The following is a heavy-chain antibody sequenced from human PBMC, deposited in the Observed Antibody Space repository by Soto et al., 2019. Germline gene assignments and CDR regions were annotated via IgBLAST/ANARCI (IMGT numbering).Heavy chain of an antibody. Sequence: EVQLVESGGGLVRPGGSLRLSCVASGFTFSDYNMNWVRQAPGKGLEWVSYITSTSYTIYYADSVRGRFTISRDNAKNSLYLQMNSLRAEDTAVYYCARVIMTMTDSDGLDVLGQGTTVTVSS. CDR3: ARVIMTMTDSDGLDV. J-gene: IGHJ6*02. CDR2: ITSTSYTI. V-gene: IGHV3-48*01. CDR1: GFTFSDYN. D-gene: IGHD3-16*01.